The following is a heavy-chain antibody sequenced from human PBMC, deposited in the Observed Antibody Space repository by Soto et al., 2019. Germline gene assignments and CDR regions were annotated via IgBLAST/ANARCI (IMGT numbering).Heavy chain of an antibody. CDR1: GFTFDDYA. CDR2: ISWNSGSI. CDR3: AKDKGSYAFDI. J-gene: IGHJ3*02. V-gene: IGHV3-9*01. Sequence: LRLSCAASGFTFDDYAMHWVRQAPGKGLGWVSGISWNSGSIGYADSVKGRFTISSDNAKNPLYLQMNSLRAEATAWYYCAKDKGSYAFDIWGQGTMVTVS. D-gene: IGHD3-10*01.